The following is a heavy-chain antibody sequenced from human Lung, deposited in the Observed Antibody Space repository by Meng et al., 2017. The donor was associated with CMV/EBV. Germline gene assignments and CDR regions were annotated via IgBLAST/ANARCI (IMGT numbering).Heavy chain of an antibody. CDR3: ARDNNWGPDY. D-gene: IGHD7-27*01. Sequence: SVKVSCKASGYTFTARYFHWVRQAPGQGLEWMGWIHPHRGDTNYAQQFQGRVTLTRDTSINTGYMELTRLTSDDTAVYYCARDNNWGPDYWGQGTLVTVSS. J-gene: IGHJ4*02. CDR2: IHPHRGDT. CDR1: GYTFTARY. V-gene: IGHV1-2*02.